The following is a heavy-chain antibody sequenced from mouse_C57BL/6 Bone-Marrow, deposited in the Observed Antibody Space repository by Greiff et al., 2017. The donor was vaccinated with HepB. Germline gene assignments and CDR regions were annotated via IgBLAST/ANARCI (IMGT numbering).Heavy chain of an antibody. Sequence: VQLQQPGAELVKPGASVKLSCKASGYTFTSYWMHWVKQRPGQGLEWIGMIHPNSGSTNYNEKFKSKATLTVDKSSSTAYMQLSRLTSEDSAVYYCARSRATLIRRFFDVWGTGTTVTVSS. D-gene: IGHD3-1*01. CDR3: ARSRATLIRRFFDV. CDR2: IHPNSGST. V-gene: IGHV1-64*01. CDR1: GYTFTSYW. J-gene: IGHJ1*03.